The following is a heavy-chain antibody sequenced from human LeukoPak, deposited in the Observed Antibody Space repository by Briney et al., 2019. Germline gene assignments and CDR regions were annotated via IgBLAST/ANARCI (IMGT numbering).Heavy chain of an antibody. CDR1: GFVFSNFA. CDR2: ISGSGSGT. Sequence: GRSLRLSCEASGFVFSNFAPTWVRQGPGKGLEWVSSISGSGSGTYYTDSVKGRFTISRDNSKNTMYLQLNSLRAEDTAVYYCAKEKAGFGELIALGLDVWGQGTTVIVS. V-gene: IGHV3-23*01. J-gene: IGHJ6*02. D-gene: IGHD3-10*01. CDR3: AKEKAGFGELIALGLDV.